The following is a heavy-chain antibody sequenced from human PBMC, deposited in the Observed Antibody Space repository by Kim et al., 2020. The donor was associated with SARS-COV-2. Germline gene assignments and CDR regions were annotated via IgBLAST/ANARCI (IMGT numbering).Heavy chain of an antibody. J-gene: IGHJ6*02. D-gene: IGHD1-26*01. Sequence: SETLSLSCTVSGVSISRNDYYWAWVRQSPGKGLEWIGSISNSGHTYYNPSLKSRVTMSVDTSKNQFSLKLTSVTAADTAVFFCARPSWPLLYYYGMDVWGQGTTVTVSS. V-gene: IGHV4-39*01. CDR2: ISNSGHT. CDR3: ARPSWPLLYYYGMDV. CDR1: GVSISRNDYY.